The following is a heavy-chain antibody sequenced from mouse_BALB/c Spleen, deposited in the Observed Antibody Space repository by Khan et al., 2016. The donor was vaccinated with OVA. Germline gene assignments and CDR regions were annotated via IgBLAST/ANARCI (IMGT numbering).Heavy chain of an antibody. CDR1: GYTFTSYT. CDR3: AREEAYYSSDGWLAY. J-gene: IGHJ3*01. D-gene: IGHD2-12*01. CDR2: INPTSTYT. Sequence: VQLQESGTELARPGASVKMSCKASGYTFTSYTMHWVKQRPGQGLEWLGYINPTSTYTNYNQKFKDKATLNADKSSITAYMQLSSLTSEDSAIYYCAREEAYYSSDGWLAYWGQGTLVTVSA. V-gene: IGHV1-4*01.